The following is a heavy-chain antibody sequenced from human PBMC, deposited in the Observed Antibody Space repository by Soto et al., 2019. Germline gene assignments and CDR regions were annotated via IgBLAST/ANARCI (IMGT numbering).Heavy chain of an antibody. CDR2: ISYDGSNK. Sequence: QVQLVESGGGVVQPGRSLRLSCAASGFTFSSYGMHWVRQAPGKGLEWVAVISYDGSNKYYADSVKGRFTISRDNSKNTLYLQMNSLRAEDTAVYYCAKDISDYDSSGYQDAKSYWGQGTLVTVSS. J-gene: IGHJ4*02. CDR1: GFTFSSYG. CDR3: AKDISDYDSSGYQDAKSY. D-gene: IGHD3-22*01. V-gene: IGHV3-30*18.